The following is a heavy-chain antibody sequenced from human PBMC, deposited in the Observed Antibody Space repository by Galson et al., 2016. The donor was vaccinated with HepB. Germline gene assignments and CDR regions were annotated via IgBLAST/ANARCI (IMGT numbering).Heavy chain of an antibody. J-gene: IGHJ5*02. V-gene: IGHV3-23*01. CDR3: AKAMAAARTNWFDP. CDR2: VNDNGGRT. CDR1: GFTFSNYA. D-gene: IGHD6-13*01. Sequence: SLRLSCAASGFTFSNYAMTWVRQAPGKGLGWVSTVNDNGGRTYCADSVKGRCTISRDNSKNTLYLQMNSLRPEDTAIYYCAKAMAAARTNWFDPWGQGVLVTVSS.